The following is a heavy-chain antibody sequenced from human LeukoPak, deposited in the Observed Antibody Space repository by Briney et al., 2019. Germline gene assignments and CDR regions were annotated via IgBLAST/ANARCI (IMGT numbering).Heavy chain of an antibody. CDR1: GGSISSSNW. J-gene: IGHJ6*04. CDR2: IYHSGST. Sequence: NPSETLSLTCAVPGGSISSSNWWSWVRQPPGKGLEWIGEIYHSGSTNYNPSLKSRVTISVDKSKNQFSLKLSSVTAADTAVYYCASSVSWVDYDILTGYLPYYYYGMDVWGKGTTVTVSS. D-gene: IGHD3-9*01. V-gene: IGHV4-4*02. CDR3: ASSVSWVDYDILTGYLPYYYYGMDV.